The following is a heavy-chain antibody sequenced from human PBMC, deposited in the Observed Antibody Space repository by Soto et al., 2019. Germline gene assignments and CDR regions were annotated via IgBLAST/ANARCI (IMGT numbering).Heavy chain of an antibody. D-gene: IGHD3-10*01. Sequence: GGSLRLSCAASGFTFSNAWMNWVRQAPGKGLEWVGRIKSKTDGGTTDYAAPVKGRFTISRDDSKNTLYLQMNSLKTEDTAVYYCTTDRLAGIYYGSGSYYYYYYGMDVWGQGTTVTVSS. J-gene: IGHJ6*02. CDR1: GFTFSNAW. V-gene: IGHV3-15*07. CDR2: IKSKTDGGTT. CDR3: TTDRLAGIYYGSGSYYYYYYGMDV.